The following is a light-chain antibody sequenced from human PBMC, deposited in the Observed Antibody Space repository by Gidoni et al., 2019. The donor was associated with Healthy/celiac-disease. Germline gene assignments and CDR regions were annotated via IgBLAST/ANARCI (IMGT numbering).Light chain of an antibody. CDR1: QGISSY. J-gene: IGKJ1*01. CDR3: QQLNSYPPWT. V-gene: IGKV1-9*01. Sequence: DIQLTQSPSFLSASVGDRVTSTCRASQGISSYLAWYQQKPGKAPKLLLYAASTLQSGVPSRFSGSRAGTEVTLTISILQPEDFATYYFQQLNSYPPWTFGQGTQVEIK. CDR2: AAS.